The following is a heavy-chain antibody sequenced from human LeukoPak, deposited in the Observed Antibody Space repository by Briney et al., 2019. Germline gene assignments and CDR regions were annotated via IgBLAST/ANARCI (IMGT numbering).Heavy chain of an antibody. CDR1: GGSISGTNW. CDR2: ISLAGQA. D-gene: IGHD1-26*01. CDR3: SRESGPFCPFGY. Sequence: SETLSPTCGVSGGSISGTNWWSWVRQPPGQGLEGSGEISLAGQANFNPSLNGRVTMSLDKSSNKLYLHLTSVADADADTYFCSRESGPFCPFGYWGQGTLVIVSS. J-gene: IGHJ4*02. V-gene: IGHV4/OR15-8*02.